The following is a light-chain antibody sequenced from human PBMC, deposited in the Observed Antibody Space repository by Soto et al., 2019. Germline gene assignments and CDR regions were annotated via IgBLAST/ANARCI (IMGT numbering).Light chain of an antibody. CDR3: QQYGSSPMFT. V-gene: IGKV3-20*01. J-gene: IGKJ2*01. CDR1: QSVSSHY. CDR2: GAS. Sequence: EIVLTQSPGTLSLSPGDRATLSCRASQSVSSHYLAWYQQKPGQAPRLLIYGASTGAAGIPDRFSGSGSGTDFTLTISRLEPEDFAVYFCQQYGSSPMFTFGQGTKLEVK.